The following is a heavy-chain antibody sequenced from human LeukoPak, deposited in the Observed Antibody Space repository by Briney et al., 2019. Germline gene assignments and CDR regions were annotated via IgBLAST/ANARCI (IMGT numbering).Heavy chain of an antibody. CDR1: GFTFSSYS. V-gene: IGHV3-48*01. J-gene: IGHJ3*02. Sequence: GGSLRLSCAASGFTFSSYSMNWVRQAPGKGLEWVSYISSSSSTIYYADSVKGRFTISRDNAKNSLYLQMNSLRAEDTAVYYCARDSPDYDSSGSHIWGQGTMVTVSS. CDR3: ARDSPDYDSSGSHI. D-gene: IGHD3-22*01. CDR2: ISSSSSTI.